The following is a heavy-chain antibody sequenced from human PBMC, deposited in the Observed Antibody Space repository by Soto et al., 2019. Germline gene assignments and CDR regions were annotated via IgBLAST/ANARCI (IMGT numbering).Heavy chain of an antibody. D-gene: IGHD2-2*01. CDR1: GYSYMQYG. J-gene: IGHJ4*02. V-gene: IGHV1-18*01. CDR3: AREASVLIPAAQPSRFDS. CDR2: ISPYSGYT. Sequence: GALVKGSRKGFGYSYMQYGLNRLRPAPGQGLEWVGWISPYSGYTHSAQKFHGRLTLTTDTAASTAYMELRILRSADTALYYCAREASVLIPAAQPSRFDSWGQGTLVTVSS.